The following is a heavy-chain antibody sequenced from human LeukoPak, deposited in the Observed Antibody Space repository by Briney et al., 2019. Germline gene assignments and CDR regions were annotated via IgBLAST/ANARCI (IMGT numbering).Heavy chain of an antibody. J-gene: IGHJ4*02. CDR2: MNPKSGGT. CDR1: GYTFTGYY. V-gene: IGHV1-2*02. CDR3: ARSPDILTGEKFDY. D-gene: IGHD3-9*01. Sequence: ASVKVSCKASGYTFTGYYMHWVRQAPGQGLEWMGWMNPKSGGTNYAQKLEARVTMNRDTSISTAYMELSRLRFDDTAVYYCARSPDILTGEKFDYWGQGTLVTVSS.